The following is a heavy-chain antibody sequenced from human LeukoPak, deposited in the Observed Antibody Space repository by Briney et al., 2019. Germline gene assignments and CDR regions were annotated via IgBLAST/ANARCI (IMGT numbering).Heavy chain of an antibody. CDR1: RFSFSIYW. J-gene: IGHJ6*02. V-gene: IGHV3-7*01. D-gene: IGHD2-2*01. Sequence: GGCLRLSCAASRFSFSIYWMNWVRQAPGKGLEWVANILPEGRQKFHVVSVKGLITISRDNAKNSLYLQMNSLRAEDTAVYYCAKDLYRPAGYYAMDVWGQGTTVTVS. CDR2: ILPEGRQK. CDR3: AKDLYRPAGYYAMDV.